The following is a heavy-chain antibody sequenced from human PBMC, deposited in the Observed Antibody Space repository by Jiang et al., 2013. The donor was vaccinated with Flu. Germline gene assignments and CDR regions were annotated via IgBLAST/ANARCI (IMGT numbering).Heavy chain of an antibody. Sequence: GLVKPSETLSLTCTVSGGSISNYYWSWIRQPPGKGLEWVGYIYYSGSTNYNPSLKSRVAMSVDTSKNQFSLRLTSVTAADTAVYYCARLTPLFDIANGRGNYYHVLDVWGQGTTVTVSS. J-gene: IGHJ6*02. CDR3: ARLTPLFDIANGRGNYYHVLDV. CDR2: IYYSGST. V-gene: IGHV4-59*08. D-gene: IGHD2-15*01. CDR1: GGSISNYY.